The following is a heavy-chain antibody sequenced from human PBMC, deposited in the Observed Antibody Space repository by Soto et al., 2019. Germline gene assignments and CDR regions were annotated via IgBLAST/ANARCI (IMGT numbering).Heavy chain of an antibody. J-gene: IGHJ4*02. V-gene: IGHV3-30*18. Sequence: GGSLRLSCAASGFTFSSYGMHWVRQAPGKGLEWVAVISYDGSNKYYADSVKGRFTISRDNSKNTLYLQMNSLRAEDTAVYYCAKGGIAAADLFDYWGQGTLVTVSS. CDR1: GFTFSSYG. CDR3: AKGGIAAADLFDY. D-gene: IGHD6-13*01. CDR2: ISYDGSNK.